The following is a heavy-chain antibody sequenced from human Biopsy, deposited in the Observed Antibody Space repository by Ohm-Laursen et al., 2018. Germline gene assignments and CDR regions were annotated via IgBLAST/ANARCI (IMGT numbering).Heavy chain of an antibody. Sequence: GTLSLTCAVSGGSFTGHYWTWTRQPPGKGLEWIGHISHTGYTSYKPSLKSRVTISLDTSRKHFSLRLTSLAAADTAVYYCARGSNEYGGLYFPHWGQGTLVTVSS. CDR3: ARGSNEYGGLYFPH. D-gene: IGHD4-23*01. CDR1: GGSFTGHY. J-gene: IGHJ1*01. CDR2: ISHTGYT. V-gene: IGHV4-59*11.